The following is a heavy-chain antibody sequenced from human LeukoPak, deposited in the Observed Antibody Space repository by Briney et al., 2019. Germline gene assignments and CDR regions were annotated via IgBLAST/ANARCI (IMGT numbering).Heavy chain of an antibody. D-gene: IGHD5-18*01. V-gene: IGHV4-59*08. CDR1: GGSISSYC. J-gene: IGHJ4*02. CDR3: ARLLIVDTAMVGSHYFDY. Sequence: SETLSLTCTVSGGSISSYCWSWIRQPPGKGLEWIGYIYYSGSTNYNPSLKSRVTISVDTSRNQFSLKLSSVTAADTAVCYCARLLIVDTAMVGSHYFDYWGQGTLVTVSS. CDR2: IYYSGST.